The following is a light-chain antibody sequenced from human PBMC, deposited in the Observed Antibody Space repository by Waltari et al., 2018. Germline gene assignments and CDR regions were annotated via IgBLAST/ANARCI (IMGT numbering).Light chain of an antibody. CDR3: SSYTSSSTQFV. CDR2: EVS. J-gene: IGLJ1*01. V-gene: IGLV2-14*01. Sequence: QSALTQPASVSGSPGQSITISCTGTSSDVGGYNYVSWYQQHPGKAPKLIIYEVSNRPPGVSSRFSGPKSGNTASLTISGLQAEDEADYHCSSYTSSSTQFVFGTGTKVTVL. CDR1: SSDVGGYNY.